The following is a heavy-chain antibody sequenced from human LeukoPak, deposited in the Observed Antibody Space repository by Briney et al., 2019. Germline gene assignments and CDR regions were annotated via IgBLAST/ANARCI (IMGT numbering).Heavy chain of an antibody. CDR1: GFTFSSYA. CDR2: ISGSGDTT. Sequence: GGSLRLSCAASGFTFSSYAMTWVRQAPGKGLEWVSGISGSGDTTYYTDSVRGRFTISRDNSKSTLDLQMNSLRAEDTAVYYCARDSSWYSGGSDYWGQGTLVTVSS. J-gene: IGHJ4*02. V-gene: IGHV3-23*01. CDR3: ARDSSWYSGGSDY. D-gene: IGHD6-13*01.